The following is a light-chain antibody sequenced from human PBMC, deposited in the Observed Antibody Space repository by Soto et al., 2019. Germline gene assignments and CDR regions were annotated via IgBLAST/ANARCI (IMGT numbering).Light chain of an antibody. Sequence: QPVLTQSSSASASLGSSVKLTCTLSSGHSSYIIAWHQQQPGKAPRYLMKLEGSGSYNKGSGVPDRFSGSSSGADRYLTMSNLQFEDEADYYCETWDRNTRVFGGGTKLTVL. CDR3: ETWDRNTRV. J-gene: IGLJ3*02. CDR2: LEGSGSY. V-gene: IGLV4-60*02. CDR1: SGHSSYI.